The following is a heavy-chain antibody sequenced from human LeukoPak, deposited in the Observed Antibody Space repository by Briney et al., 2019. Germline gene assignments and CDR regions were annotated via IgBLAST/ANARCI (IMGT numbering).Heavy chain of an antibody. D-gene: IGHD1-26*01. Sequence: PSETLSLTCAVYGGSFSGYYWSWIRQPPGKGLEWIGEINHSGSTNYNPSLKSRVTISVDTSKNQFPLKLSSVTAADTAVYYCARAHLDSGSYQWFDPWGQGTLVTVSS. V-gene: IGHV4-34*01. CDR2: INHSGST. CDR3: ARAHLDSGSYQWFDP. CDR1: GGSFSGYY. J-gene: IGHJ5*02.